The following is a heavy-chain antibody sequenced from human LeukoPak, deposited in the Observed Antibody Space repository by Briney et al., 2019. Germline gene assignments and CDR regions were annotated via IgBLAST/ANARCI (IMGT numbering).Heavy chain of an antibody. J-gene: IGHJ6*02. D-gene: IGHD3-10*01. V-gene: IGHV3-23*01. CDR2: ISAGGDKT. CDR3: AKDRGRNYYYYGMDV. CDR1: GFTFNTYA. Sequence: PGGSLRLSCAASGFTFNTYAMSWVRQAPGKGLEWVSVISAGGDKTNLADSVEGRFTISRDNSKNTLYLQMNSLRAEDTAVYYCAKDRGRNYYYYGMDVWGQGTTVTVSS.